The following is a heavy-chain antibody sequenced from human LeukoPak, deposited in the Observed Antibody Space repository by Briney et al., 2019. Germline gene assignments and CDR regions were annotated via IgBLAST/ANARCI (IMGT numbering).Heavy chain of an antibody. CDR3: ARDPAYSSGHDY. D-gene: IGHD5-18*01. CDR2: IYYSGST. Sequence: SETLSLTCTVSGGSISSGDYYWSWIRQPPGKGLEWIGYIYYSGSTYYNPSLKSRVTISVDTSKNQFSLKLSSVTAADTAVYYCARDPAYSSGHDYWGQGTLVTVSS. V-gene: IGHV4-30-4*08. CDR1: GGSISSGDYY. J-gene: IGHJ4*02.